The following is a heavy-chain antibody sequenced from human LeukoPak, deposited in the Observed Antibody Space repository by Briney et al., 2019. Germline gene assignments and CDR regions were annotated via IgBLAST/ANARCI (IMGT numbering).Heavy chain of an antibody. J-gene: IGHJ4*02. CDR3: ARELYRGSYFGYGY. CDR2: IYYSGST. V-gene: IGHV4-39*07. Sequence: PSETLSLTCTVSGGSISSSSYYWGWIRQPPGKGLEWIGSIYYSGSTYYNPSLKSRVTISVDTSKNQFSLKLSSVTAADTAVYYCARELYRGSYFGYGYWGQGTLVTVSS. D-gene: IGHD1-26*01. CDR1: GGSISSSSYY.